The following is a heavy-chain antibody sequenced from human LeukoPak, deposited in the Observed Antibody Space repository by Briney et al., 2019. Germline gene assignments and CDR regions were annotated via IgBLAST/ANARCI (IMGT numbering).Heavy chain of an antibody. D-gene: IGHD3-10*01. J-gene: IGHJ4*02. Sequence: ASVKVSCKASGYTFTTYPIHWVRQAPGQRLEWMGWINAGNGNTKYSQKFQGRVTITRDSSASTAYMELSSLRSEDTAVYYCAKDASGSHHGYWGQGTLVTVSS. CDR2: INAGNGNT. CDR3: AKDASGSHHGY. CDR1: GYTFTTYP. V-gene: IGHV1-3*01.